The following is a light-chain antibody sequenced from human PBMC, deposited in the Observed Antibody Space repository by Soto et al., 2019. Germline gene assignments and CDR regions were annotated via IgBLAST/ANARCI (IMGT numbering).Light chain of an antibody. CDR2: EVS. CDR1: SSDVGGYNY. J-gene: IGLJ2*01. V-gene: IGLV2-14*01. CDR3: SSVTSSSTLV. Sequence: QSVLTQPASVSGSPGQSITISCTGTSSDVGGYNYVSWFQQLPGKAPKLMIFEVSNRPSGVPIRFAGSKSGNTASLTISGLHAEDEADYYCSSVTSSSTLVFGGGTKLTVL.